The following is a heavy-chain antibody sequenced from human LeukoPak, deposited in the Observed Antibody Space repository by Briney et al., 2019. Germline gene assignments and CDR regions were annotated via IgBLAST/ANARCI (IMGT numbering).Heavy chain of an antibody. J-gene: IGHJ4*02. CDR3: AKRKNSPGYSSLDQ. CDR1: GFTFSSFA. D-gene: IGHD2-15*01. CDR2: VSRTGSTK. Sequence: GGSLRLSCVASGFTFSSFALDWVRQAPGRGLEWISVVSRTGSTKYYADSVKGRFTVSRDNSKNTVYLQMDSLRVDDSAVYYCAKRKNSPGYSSLDQWGQGTLVTVSS. V-gene: IGHV3-23*01.